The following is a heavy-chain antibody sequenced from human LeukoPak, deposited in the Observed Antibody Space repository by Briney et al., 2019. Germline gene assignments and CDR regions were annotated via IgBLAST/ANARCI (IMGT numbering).Heavy chain of an antibody. CDR1: GFTFDDYA. V-gene: IGHV3-9*01. J-gene: IGHJ3*02. CDR2: ISWNSGSI. CDR3: AKARGIGVIDAFDI. Sequence: GGSLRLSCAASGFTFDDYAMHWVRQAPGKGLEWVSGISWNSGSIGYADSVKGRFTISRDNAKNSLYLQMNSLRAEDTALYYCAKARGIGVIDAFDIWGQGTMVTVSS. D-gene: IGHD3-3*01.